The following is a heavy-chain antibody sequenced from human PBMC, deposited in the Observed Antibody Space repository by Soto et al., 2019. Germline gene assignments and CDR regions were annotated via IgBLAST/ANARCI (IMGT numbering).Heavy chain of an antibody. D-gene: IGHD6-13*01. CDR2: ISYSGST. J-gene: IGHJ4*02. Sequence: SETLSLTCSVSSDSISSYYWSWIRQPPGKRLEWIGYISYSGSTDYNPSLKSRVTISGDTSKNQFSLKVSSVTAADTAVYYCARGTSWQLPFDYWGQGTLVTVSS. CDR1: SDSISSYY. V-gene: IGHV4-59*01. CDR3: ARGTSWQLPFDY.